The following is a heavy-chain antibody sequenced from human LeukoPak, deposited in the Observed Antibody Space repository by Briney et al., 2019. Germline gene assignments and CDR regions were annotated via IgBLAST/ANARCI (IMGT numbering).Heavy chain of an antibody. J-gene: IGHJ4*02. V-gene: IGHV3-11*01. Sequence: GGSLRLSCTASGFTFSNHCMTWIRQAPGKGLENISYLSNTGSDIFYADSVKGRFSISRDNAKNSLYLQMNSLRAEDTAVYYCARGHWGLDYWGQGTLVTVSS. D-gene: IGHD7-27*01. CDR1: GFTFSNHC. CDR2: LSNTGSDI. CDR3: ARGHWGLDY.